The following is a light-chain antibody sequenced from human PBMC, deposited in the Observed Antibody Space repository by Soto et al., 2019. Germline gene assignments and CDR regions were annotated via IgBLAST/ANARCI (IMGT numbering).Light chain of an antibody. CDR1: QTISGY. CDR3: QKYNTAPLT. CDR2: AAS. Sequence: DIQMTQSPSSLSASVGDRVTITCRASQTISGYLNWYQQKPGKAPELLIYAASYLGNGVPSRFSGSGYGTEFTLTISNLQPEDVATYYCQKYNTAPLTFGGGTKVDIK. J-gene: IGKJ4*01. V-gene: IGKV1-27*01.